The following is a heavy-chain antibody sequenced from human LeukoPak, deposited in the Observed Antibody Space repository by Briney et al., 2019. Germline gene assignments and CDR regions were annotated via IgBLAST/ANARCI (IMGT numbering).Heavy chain of an antibody. D-gene: IGHD3-10*01. Sequence: GGSLRLSCAASGFTLSNYWMTWVRQAPGKGLEWVANIKQDGSEKNYVDSVKGRFTISRDNAKNSLYLQMNSLRVEDTAVYYCARGHSAYWGQGTLVTVSS. CDR1: GFTLSNYW. V-gene: IGHV3-7*04. J-gene: IGHJ4*02. CDR2: IKQDGSEK. CDR3: ARGHSAY.